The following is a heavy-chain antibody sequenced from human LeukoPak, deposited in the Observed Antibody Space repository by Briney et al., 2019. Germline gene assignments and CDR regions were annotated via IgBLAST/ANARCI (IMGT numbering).Heavy chain of an antibody. CDR3: ARDKGTTCIDN. V-gene: IGHV3-23*01. Sequence: GGSLRLSCAASGFTFSSYAMNWARQAPGKGLEWVSAISGSGASTYYADSVKGRFTISRDNSKDTLYLQMNSLRAEDTAVYYCARDKGTTCIDNWGQGALVTVSS. J-gene: IGHJ4*02. CDR1: GFTFSSYA. D-gene: IGHD4-17*01. CDR2: ISGSGAST.